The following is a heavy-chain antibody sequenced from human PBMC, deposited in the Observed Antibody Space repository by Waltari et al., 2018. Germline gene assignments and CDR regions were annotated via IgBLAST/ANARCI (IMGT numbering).Heavy chain of an antibody. Sequence: EVQLVESGGGLIQPGGSLRLSCAASGFTVSSNYMSWVRQAPGKGLEWVSVIYGGGSTYYADSVKGRFTISRDNAKNTLYLQMNSLRAEDTAVYYCARWGSGWHDAFDIWGQGTMVTVSS. CDR1: GFTVSSNY. V-gene: IGHV3-53*01. CDR3: ARWGSGWHDAFDI. CDR2: IYGGGST. J-gene: IGHJ3*02. D-gene: IGHD6-19*01.